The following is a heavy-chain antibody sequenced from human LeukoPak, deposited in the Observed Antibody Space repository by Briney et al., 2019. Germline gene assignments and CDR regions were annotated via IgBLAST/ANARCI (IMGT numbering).Heavy chain of an antibody. CDR2: VYYSGST. CDR3: ARGSKAAPGTFDY. J-gene: IGHJ4*02. CDR1: GGSVSGYY. D-gene: IGHD6-13*01. V-gene: IGHV4-59*02. Sequence: SETLSLTCVVSGGSVSGYYWGWIRQPPGRGLEWIGYVYYSGSTNYNPSLKSRVTISVDTSKNQFSLKLSSVTAADTAVYYCARGSKAAPGTFDYWGQGTLVTVSS.